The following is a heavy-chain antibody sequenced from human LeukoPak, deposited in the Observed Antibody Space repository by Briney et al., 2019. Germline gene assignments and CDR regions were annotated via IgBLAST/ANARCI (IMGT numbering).Heavy chain of an antibody. D-gene: IGHD5-12*01. CDR2: IYPGDSDT. CDR1: GYHFTHYR. CDR3: ARLPTSGYEWGGIDY. J-gene: IGHJ4*02. V-gene: IGHV5-51*01. Sequence: ESLKNSLKGSGYHFTHYRIGRGRPMPRERLEWVGIIYPGDSDTRYSPSFQGQVTISADKSISTAYLQWSSLKASDTAMYYCARLPTSGYEWGGIDYWGQGTLVTVSS.